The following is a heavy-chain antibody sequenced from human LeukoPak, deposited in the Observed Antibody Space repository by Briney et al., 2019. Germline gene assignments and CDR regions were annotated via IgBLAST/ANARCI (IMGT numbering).Heavy chain of an antibody. CDR3: ASAPSEIGGYYPEYFRH. CDR1: GFTFSTYW. V-gene: IGHV3-74*01. J-gene: IGHJ1*01. D-gene: IGHD3-22*01. CDR2: IKSGGST. Sequence: GGSLRLSCAASGFTFSTYWMHWVRQAPGKGLVWVSRIKSGGSTNYADSVKGRFTISRDNAKNTVSLQMNSLRPEDTGVYYCASAPSEIGGYYPEYFRHWGQGTLVTVSS.